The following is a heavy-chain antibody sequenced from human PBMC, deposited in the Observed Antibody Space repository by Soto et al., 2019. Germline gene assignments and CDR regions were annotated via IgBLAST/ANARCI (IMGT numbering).Heavy chain of an antibody. CDR2: ISGSGGST. CDR1: GFTFSSYA. J-gene: IGHJ6*02. V-gene: IGHV3-23*01. D-gene: IGHD3-3*01. Sequence: PGGSLRLSCAASGFTFSSYAMSWVRQAPGKGLEWVSAISGSGGSTYYADSVKGRFTISRDNSKNTLYLQMNSLRAEDTAVYYCAKELRFLEWFRYGMDVWGQGTTVTVSS. CDR3: AKELRFLEWFRYGMDV.